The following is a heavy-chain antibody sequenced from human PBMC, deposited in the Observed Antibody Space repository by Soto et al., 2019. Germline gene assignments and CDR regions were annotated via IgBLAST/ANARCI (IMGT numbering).Heavy chain of an antibody. J-gene: IGHJ6*02. CDR2: IYYSGST. D-gene: IGHD3-3*01. CDR3: ARAEKATIFGVPPPASGMDV. V-gene: IGHV4-31*03. Sequence: QVQLQESGPGLVKPSQTLSLTCTVSGGSISSGGYYWSWIRQHPGKGLEWIGYIYYSGSTYYNPSLKSRVTISVDTSKNQFSLKLSSVTAADTAVYYSARAEKATIFGVPPPASGMDVWGQGTTVTVSS. CDR1: GGSISSGGYY.